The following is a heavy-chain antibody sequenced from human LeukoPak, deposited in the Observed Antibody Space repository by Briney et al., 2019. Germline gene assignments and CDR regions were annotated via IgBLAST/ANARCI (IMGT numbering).Heavy chain of an antibody. V-gene: IGHV3-7*01. CDR1: GFTFSNYW. D-gene: IGHD2-15*01. CDR2: IKQDGSEK. J-gene: IGHJ4*02. CDR3: ARDLDGGDY. Sequence: GGSLRLSCAASGFTFSNYWMSWVRQAPGKGLEWVANIKQDGSEKYYVDSVRGRFTISRDNAKNSLYLQVNSLRAEDTAVYYCARDLDGGDYWGQGTLVTVSS.